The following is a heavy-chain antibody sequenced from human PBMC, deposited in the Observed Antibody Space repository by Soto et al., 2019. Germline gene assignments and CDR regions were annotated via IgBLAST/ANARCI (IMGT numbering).Heavy chain of an antibody. J-gene: IGHJ1*01. CDR1: GFTFSSYS. CDR3: AIGLRLLEWLYRAEYFQH. Sequence: GGSLRFSCAASGFTFSSYSMNWVRQAPGKGLEWVSSISSSSSYIYYADSVKGRFTISRDNAKNSLYLQMNSLRAEDTAVYYCAIGLRLLEWLYRAEYFQHWGQGTLVTVSS. D-gene: IGHD3-3*01. V-gene: IGHV3-21*01. CDR2: ISSSSSYI.